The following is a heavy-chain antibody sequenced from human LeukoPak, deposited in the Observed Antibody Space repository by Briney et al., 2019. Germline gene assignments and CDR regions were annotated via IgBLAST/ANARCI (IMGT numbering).Heavy chain of an antibody. V-gene: IGHV4-28*03. Sequence: PSDTLSLTCAVSGYSISSSNWWGWIRQPPGKGLEWIGYIYYGGSTYYNPSLKSRVTMSVDTSKNQFSLKLSSVTAADTAVYYCARDSSGWSSGYYFDYWGQGTLVTVSS. D-gene: IGHD6-19*01. CDR1: GYSISSSNW. CDR2: IYYGGST. J-gene: IGHJ4*02. CDR3: ARDSSGWSSGYYFDY.